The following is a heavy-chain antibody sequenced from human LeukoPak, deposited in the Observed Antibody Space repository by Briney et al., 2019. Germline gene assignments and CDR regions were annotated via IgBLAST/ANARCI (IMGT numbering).Heavy chain of an antibody. CDR3: ARSYSLPEY. CDR2: ISYVARET. D-gene: IGHD1-26*01. J-gene: IGHJ4*02. CDR1: GFTFNSYG. V-gene: IGHV3-30*19. Sequence: GGSLRLSCAASGFTFNSYGMHWVRQAPGKGLEWVAFISYVARETYYADSVKGRFTISRDNSKDMVYLQMNSLTTADTAVYYCARSYSLPEYWGQGTLVTVSS.